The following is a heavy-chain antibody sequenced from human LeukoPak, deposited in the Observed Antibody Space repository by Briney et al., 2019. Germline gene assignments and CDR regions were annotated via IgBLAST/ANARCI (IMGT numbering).Heavy chain of an antibody. CDR3: TTDPPSSGWSFDY. Sequence: GGSLRLSCAASGFTFSTHAMHWVRQAPAKGLEGVAMIWFDGKNTHYVDSVKGRFTISRDNSKNTVDLRMNSLRAEDTAVYYCTTDPPSSGWSFDYWGQGTLVTVSS. CDR2: IWFDGKNT. CDR1: GFTFSTHA. V-gene: IGHV3-33*01. J-gene: IGHJ4*02. D-gene: IGHD6-19*01.